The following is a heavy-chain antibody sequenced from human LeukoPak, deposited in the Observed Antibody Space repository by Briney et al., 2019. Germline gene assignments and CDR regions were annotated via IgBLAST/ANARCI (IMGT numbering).Heavy chain of an antibody. Sequence: RASVKVSCTASGYTFTSFDFNWVRQATGQGLEWMGWMKSNNGHTGYAQKFQGRVTMTRDTSISTAYMELSSLTFEDTAVYYCARGPPNWGMVGYWGQGTLVTVSS. CDR1: GYTFTSFD. V-gene: IGHV1-8*01. CDR2: MKSNNGHT. J-gene: IGHJ4*02. D-gene: IGHD7-27*01. CDR3: ARGPPNWGMVGY.